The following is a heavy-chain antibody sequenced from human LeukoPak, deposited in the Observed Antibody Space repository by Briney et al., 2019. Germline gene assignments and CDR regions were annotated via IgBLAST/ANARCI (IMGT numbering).Heavy chain of an antibody. J-gene: IGHJ4*02. CDR2: IYPSDSKT. Sequence: GESLKISCEGSGYSFTPYWIGWVRQMPGKGLEWMGIIYPSDSKTRYSPSFQGQVTISVDKSISTAYLQWSSLKASDTAMYYCARRKVREVYYYDSSGYFYFDYWGQGTLVTVSS. CDR3: ARRKVREVYYYDSSGYFYFDY. V-gene: IGHV5-51*01. D-gene: IGHD3-22*01. CDR1: GYSFTPYW.